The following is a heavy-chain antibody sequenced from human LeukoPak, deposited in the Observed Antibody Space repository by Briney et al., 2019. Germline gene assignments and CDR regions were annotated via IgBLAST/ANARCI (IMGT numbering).Heavy chain of an antibody. J-gene: IGHJ4*02. CDR1: GFTFSSYW. D-gene: IGHD3-10*01. Sequence: GGSLRLSCAASGFTFSSYWMHWVRQAPGRGLVWVSRINSDGSSTSYADSVKGRFTISRDNAKNTLYLQMNSLRAEDTAVYYCARDITMVRGKEPKDYWGQGTLVTVSS. CDR3: ARDITMVRGKEPKDY. CDR2: INSDGSST. V-gene: IGHV3-74*01.